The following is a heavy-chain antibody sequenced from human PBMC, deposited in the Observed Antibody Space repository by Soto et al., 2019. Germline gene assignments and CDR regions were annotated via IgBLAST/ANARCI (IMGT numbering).Heavy chain of an antibody. J-gene: IGHJ4*02. CDR2: IYYSGST. CDR1: GGSISNYY. D-gene: IGHD2-2*01. Sequence: SETLSLTCIVSGGSISNYYWSWIRQPPGKGLEWIWYIYYSGSTNYNPSLQSRVTISVDTSKNQFSLKLSSVTAADTAVYYCARAVLPATAPFDYWGQGTLVTVSS. CDR3: ARAVLPATAPFDY. V-gene: IGHV4-59*01.